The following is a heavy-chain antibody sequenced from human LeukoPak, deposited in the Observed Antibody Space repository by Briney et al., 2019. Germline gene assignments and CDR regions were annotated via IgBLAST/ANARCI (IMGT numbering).Heavy chain of an antibody. CDR1: GFTFDRFT. CDR2: ISSSSSYI. Sequence: GSLRLSCAASGFTFDRFTIHWVRQTPGKGLEWVSSISSSSSYIYYADSVKGRFTISRDNAKNSLYLQMNSLRAEDTAVYYCARAMVRGVIITYWGQGTLVTVSS. J-gene: IGHJ4*02. CDR3: ARAMVRGVIITY. V-gene: IGHV3-21*01. D-gene: IGHD3-10*01.